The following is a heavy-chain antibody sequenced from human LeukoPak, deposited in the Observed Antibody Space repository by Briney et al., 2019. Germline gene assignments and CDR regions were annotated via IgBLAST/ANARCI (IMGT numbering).Heavy chain of an antibody. CDR2: ITSSSSTR. D-gene: IGHD3-22*01. Sequence: GGSLRLSCAASGCTISSYSMNWVRQAPGKGLEWVSYITSSSSTRYYADSVKGRFTISRDNAKNSLYLQMNSLRDEDTAVYYCARDYYDSSGHYYVDYWGQGTLVTVSS. V-gene: IGHV3-48*02. CDR3: ARDYYDSSGHYYVDY. CDR1: GCTISSYS. J-gene: IGHJ4*02.